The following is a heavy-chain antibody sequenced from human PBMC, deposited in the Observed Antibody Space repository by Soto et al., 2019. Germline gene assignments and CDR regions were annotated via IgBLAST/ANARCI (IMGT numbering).Heavy chain of an antibody. CDR3: ARAHIKDYYYYYGMDV. CDR2: IYYSGST. CDR1: GGSISSGGYY. D-gene: IGHD2-21*01. V-gene: IGHV4-31*03. J-gene: IGHJ6*02. Sequence: SETLSLTCTVSGGSISSGGYYWSWIRQHPGKGLEWIGYIYYSGSTYYNPSLKSRVTISVDTSKNQFSLKLSSVTAADTAVYYCARAHIKDYYYYYGMDVWGQGTTVTVCS.